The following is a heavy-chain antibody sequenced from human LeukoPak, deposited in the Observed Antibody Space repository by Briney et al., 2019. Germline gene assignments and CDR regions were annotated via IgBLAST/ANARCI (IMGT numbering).Heavy chain of an antibody. CDR2: IYPGDSDT. J-gene: IGHJ4*02. V-gene: IGHV5-51*01. Sequence: GESLKISCQASGYGFPSYWIGWVRQMPGKGLEWMGIIYPGDSDTRYSPSFQGQVTISADKSVRTAYLQWSSLKASDTAMYYCARQRVGATDYWGQGTLVTVSS. D-gene: IGHD2-15*01. CDR1: GYGFPSYW. CDR3: ARQRVGATDY.